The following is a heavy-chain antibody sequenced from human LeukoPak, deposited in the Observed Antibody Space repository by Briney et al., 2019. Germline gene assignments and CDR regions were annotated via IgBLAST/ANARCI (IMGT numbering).Heavy chain of an antibody. CDR3: AKDVVPDSGWDLDH. CDR2: IYNSGART. D-gene: IGHD6-19*01. Sequence: GGSLRLSCAASGFTFSTYSVTWVRQAPGKGLEWGSSIYNSGARTFYADSVKGRFTVSRDNSKNTLYLEMNSLRAEDTAIYFCAKDVVPDSGWDLDHWGQGTLVTVSS. J-gene: IGHJ4*02. V-gene: IGHV3-23*01. CDR1: GFTFSTYS.